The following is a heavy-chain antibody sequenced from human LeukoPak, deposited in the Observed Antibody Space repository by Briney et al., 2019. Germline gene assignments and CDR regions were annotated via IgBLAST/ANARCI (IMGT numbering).Heavy chain of an antibody. D-gene: IGHD3-10*01. CDR2: ISGDGGST. CDR3: AKDMWRFGELDYDY. Sequence: PGGSLRLSCEASGFNFDDYAMHWVRQAPGKGLEWVSLISGDGGSTYYADPVKGRFTISRDNSKNSLYLQMNSLRTEDTALYYCAKDMWRFGELDYDYWGQGTLVTVSS. V-gene: IGHV3-43*02. J-gene: IGHJ4*02. CDR1: GFNFDDYA.